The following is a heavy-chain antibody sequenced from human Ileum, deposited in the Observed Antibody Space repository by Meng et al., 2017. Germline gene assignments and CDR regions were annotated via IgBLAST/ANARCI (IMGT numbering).Heavy chain of an antibody. V-gene: IGHV1-69*13. CDR3: ARAGTMRDYGDYGLFDY. Sequence: SVKVSCKASGGTFSSYAISWVRQAPGQGLEWMGGIIPIFGTANYAQKFQGRVTITADESTSTAYIELSSLRSEDTAVYYCARAGTMRDYGDYGLFDYWGQGTLVTVSS. D-gene: IGHD4-17*01. CDR1: GGTFSSYA. J-gene: IGHJ4*02. CDR2: IIPIFGTA.